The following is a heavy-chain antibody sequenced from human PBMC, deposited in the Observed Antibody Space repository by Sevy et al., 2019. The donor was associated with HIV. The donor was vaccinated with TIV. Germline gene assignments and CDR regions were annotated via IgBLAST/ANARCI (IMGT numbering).Heavy chain of an antibody. Sequence: GGSLRLSCAASGFAFYEYSMSWIRQAPGKGLEWVATLSFGCGKINYADSVKGRFTISRDNSKNTFYLQMDNLRVEDTALYYCASGECSRPHDYWGQGTRVTVSS. D-gene: IGHD3-10*01. CDR3: ASGECSRPHDY. V-gene: IGHV3-23*01. CDR1: GFAFYEYS. J-gene: IGHJ4*02. CDR2: LSFGCGKI.